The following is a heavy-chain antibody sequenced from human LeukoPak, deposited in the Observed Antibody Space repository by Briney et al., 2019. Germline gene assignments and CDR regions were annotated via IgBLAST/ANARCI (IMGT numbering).Heavy chain of an antibody. J-gene: IGHJ4*02. D-gene: IGHD3-3*02. Sequence: GGSLRLSCAASGFTFSSYWMSWVRQAPGKGLEWVANIKQDGSEKYYVDSVKGRFTISRDNAKNSLYLQMNSLRAEATAVYYCAREAIFGVVIIGAFDYWGQGTLVTVSS. CDR2: IKQDGSEK. CDR1: GFTFSSYW. V-gene: IGHV3-7*01. CDR3: AREAIFGVVIIGAFDY.